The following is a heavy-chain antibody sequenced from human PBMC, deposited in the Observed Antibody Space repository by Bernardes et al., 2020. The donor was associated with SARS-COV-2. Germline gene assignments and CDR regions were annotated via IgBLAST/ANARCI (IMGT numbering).Heavy chain of an antibody. CDR3: TSYGSGWYVGGFDY. CDR2: IRSKAYGGTT. V-gene: IGHV3-49*03. D-gene: IGHD6-19*01. Sequence: SLRLSCIASGFTFGDYAMSWFRQAPGKGLEWVGFIRSKAYGGTTEYAASVKGRFTISRDDSKSIAYLQMNSLKTEDTAVYYCTSYGSGWYVGGFDYWGQGTLITVSS. J-gene: IGHJ4*02. CDR1: GFTFGDYA.